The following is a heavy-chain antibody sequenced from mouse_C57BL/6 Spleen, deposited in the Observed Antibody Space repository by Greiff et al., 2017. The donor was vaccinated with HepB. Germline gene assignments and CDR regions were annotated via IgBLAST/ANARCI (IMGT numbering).Heavy chain of an antibody. CDR1: GFTFSDYG. V-gene: IGHV5-17*01. CDR3: ARGGPYWYFDV. Sequence: EVQVVESGGGLVKPGGSLKLSCAASGFTFSDYGMHWVRQAPEKGLEWVAYISSGSSTIYYADTVKGRFTISRDNAKNTLFLQMTSLRSEDTAMYYCARGGPYWYFDVWGTGTTVTVSS. J-gene: IGHJ1*03. CDR2: ISSGSSTI.